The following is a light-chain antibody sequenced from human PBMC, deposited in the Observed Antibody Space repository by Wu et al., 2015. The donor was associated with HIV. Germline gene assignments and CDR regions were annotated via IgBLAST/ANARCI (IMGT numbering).Light chain of an antibody. CDR3: QQYNNWPRT. CDR2: GTS. CDR1: QSISNN. J-gene: IGKJ1*01. V-gene: IGKV3-15*01. Sequence: EIVMTQSPATLSVSPGERATLSCRASQSISNNLAWYQQKPGQAPRLLFYGTSTRATGIPARFSGSGSGTEFTLTISSMQSEDFAIYYCQQYNNWPRTFGQGTKVE.